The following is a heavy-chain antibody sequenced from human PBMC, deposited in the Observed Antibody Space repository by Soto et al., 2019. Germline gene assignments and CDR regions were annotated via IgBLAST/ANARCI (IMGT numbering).Heavy chain of an antibody. CDR1: GGSFSGYY. CDR3: ASIYDYGMDV. Sequence: SETLSLTCAVYGGSFSGYYWSWIRQPPGTGLEWIGEINHSGSTNYNPSLKSRVTISVDTSTTQFSLTLGSVTAADTAVYYGASIYDYGMDVCGQGTTGTVSS. CDR2: INHSGST. V-gene: IGHV4-34*01. J-gene: IGHJ6*02.